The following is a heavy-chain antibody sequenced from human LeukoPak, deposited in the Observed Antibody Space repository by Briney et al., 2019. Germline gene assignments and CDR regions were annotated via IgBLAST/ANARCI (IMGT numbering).Heavy chain of an antibody. J-gene: IGHJ4*02. Sequence: GGSLRLSCAASGFTFSSYAMSWVRQAPGKGLEWVSAISGSGGSTYYADSVKGRFTISRDNAKNSLYLQMNSLRAEDTALYHCARDLEGDYYDSSGYTPGYWGQGTLVTVSS. CDR1: GFTFSSYA. CDR2: ISGSGGST. CDR3: ARDLEGDYYDSSGYTPGY. V-gene: IGHV3-23*01. D-gene: IGHD3-22*01.